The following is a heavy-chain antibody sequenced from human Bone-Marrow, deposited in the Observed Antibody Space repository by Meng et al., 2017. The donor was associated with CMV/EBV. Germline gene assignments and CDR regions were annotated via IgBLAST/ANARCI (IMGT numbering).Heavy chain of an antibody. CDR1: GYTFTGYY. V-gene: IGHV1-2*02. D-gene: IGHD3-3*01. J-gene: IGHJ4*02. CDR2: INPNSGGT. CDR3: ARCHLKRITIFGVVIGPRAGFDY. Sequence: ASVKVSCKASGYTFTGYYMHWVRQAPGQGLEWMGWINPNSGGTNYAQKFQGRVTMTRDTSISTAYMELSRLRSDDTAVYYCARCHLKRITIFGVVIGPRAGFDYWGQGTLVTVSS.